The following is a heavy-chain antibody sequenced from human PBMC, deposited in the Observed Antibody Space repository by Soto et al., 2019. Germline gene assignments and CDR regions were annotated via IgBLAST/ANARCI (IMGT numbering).Heavy chain of an antibody. Sequence: QVQLVESGGGVVQPGRSLRLSCAASGFTFSSYGMHWVRQAPGKGLEWVAVIWYDGSNKYYADSVKGRFTISRDNSKNTMYLQMNSLGAEDTAVYYCARGSRRGFDFVYWGQGTLVTVSS. CDR1: GFTFSSYG. V-gene: IGHV3-33*01. CDR3: ARGSRRGFDFVY. D-gene: IGHD5-12*01. J-gene: IGHJ4*02. CDR2: IWYDGSNK.